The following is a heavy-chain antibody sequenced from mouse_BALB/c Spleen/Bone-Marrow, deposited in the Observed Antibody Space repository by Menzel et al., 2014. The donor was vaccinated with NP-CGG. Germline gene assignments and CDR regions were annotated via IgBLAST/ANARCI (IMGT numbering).Heavy chain of an antibody. J-gene: IGHJ2*01. CDR1: GYTFTSYT. CDR2: INPSSGYT. CDR3: ARRDYFDY. Sequence: VNVVESGAELARPGASVKMSCKASGYTFTSYTMHWVKQRPGQGLEWIGYINPSSGYTNYNQKFKDKATLTADKSSSTAYMQLSSLTSEDSAVYYCARRDYFDYWGQGTTLTVSS. V-gene: IGHV1-4*01.